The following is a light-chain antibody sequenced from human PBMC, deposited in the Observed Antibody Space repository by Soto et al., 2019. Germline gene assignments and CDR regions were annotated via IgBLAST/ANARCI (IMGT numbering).Light chain of an antibody. J-gene: IGLJ1*01. Sequence: QSALTQPASVSGSPGQSITISCTGTSSDVGGYNYVSWYQQYPGKAPKLMISDVSDRPSGVSHRFSGSKSGNTASLTISGLQAEDEADYYCSSYTSTGTLFGTGTKLTVL. CDR3: SSYTSTGTL. CDR2: DVS. CDR1: SSDVGGYNY. V-gene: IGLV2-14*01.